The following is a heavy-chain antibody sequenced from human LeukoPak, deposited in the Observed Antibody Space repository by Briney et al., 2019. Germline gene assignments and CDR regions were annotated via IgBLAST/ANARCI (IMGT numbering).Heavy chain of an antibody. CDR1: GYTFTSYG. Sequence: ASVKVSCKASGYTFTSYGISWVRQAPGQGVEWLGWISAYNGNTNYAQKLQGRVTMTTHTSTSTAYMELRSLRSDDTAVYYCARGGYYDFWSGYWYPADYWGQGTLVTVSS. V-gene: IGHV1-18*01. CDR3: ARGGYYDFWSGYWYPADY. CDR2: ISAYNGNT. J-gene: IGHJ4*02. D-gene: IGHD3-3*01.